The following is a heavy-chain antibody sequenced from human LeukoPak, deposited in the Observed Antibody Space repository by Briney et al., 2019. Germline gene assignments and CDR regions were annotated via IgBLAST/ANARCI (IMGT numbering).Heavy chain of an antibody. V-gene: IGHV4-59*01. CDR1: GSSISRYY. Sequence: SETLSLTCTVSGSSISRYYWSWIRQPPGKGLEWIGYIYYSGSTNYNPSLKSRVTISVDTSMNQFSLKLSSVTAADTAVYYCATEKGKSYGYDYWGQGTLVTVSS. J-gene: IGHJ4*02. CDR3: ATEKGKSYGYDY. CDR2: IYYSGST. D-gene: IGHD3-16*01.